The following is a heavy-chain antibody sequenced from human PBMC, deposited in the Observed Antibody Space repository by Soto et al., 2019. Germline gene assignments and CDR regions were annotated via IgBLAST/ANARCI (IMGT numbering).Heavy chain of an antibody. Sequence: ASVKVSCKASGYTFTNYAMHWVRQAPGQRXKWMGWINAGNGNTKYSQKFQGRVTITRDTSTSTAYMELRSLRSDDTAVYYCARHVLRSRYCSGGSCYAGRFDPWGQGTLVTVSS. D-gene: IGHD2-15*01. V-gene: IGHV1-3*01. J-gene: IGHJ5*02. CDR2: INAGNGNT. CDR1: GYTFTNYA. CDR3: ARHVLRSRYCSGGSCYAGRFDP.